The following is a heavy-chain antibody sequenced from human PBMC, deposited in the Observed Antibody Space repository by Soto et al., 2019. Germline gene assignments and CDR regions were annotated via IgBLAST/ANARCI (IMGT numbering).Heavy chain of an antibody. D-gene: IGHD3-16*01. V-gene: IGHV3-15*01. CDR2: IKSKTDGGTT. J-gene: IGHJ4*02. Sequence: GGSLRLSCAASGFTFSNAWMSWVRQAPGKGLEWVSRIKSKTDGGTTDYAAPVKGRFTISRDDSKNTLYLQMNSLKTEDTAVYYCTTAHLGYWGQGTLVTVSS. CDR1: GFTFSNAW. CDR3: TTAHLGY.